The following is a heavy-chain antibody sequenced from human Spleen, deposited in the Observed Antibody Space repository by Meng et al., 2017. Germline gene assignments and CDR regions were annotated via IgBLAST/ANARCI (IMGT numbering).Heavy chain of an antibody. CDR1: GYSFTSYF. J-gene: IGHJ4*02. Sequence: QVQLVQSGAEVMKTGASVKVSCRASGYSFTSYFLHWVRQAPGRGLKWLATINANNGGTAYSQWFQGRVTLTRDTSTSTVYMELSSLESEDTAMYYCAREESPGHFDYLGQGTLVTVSS. V-gene: IGHV1-46*01. CDR3: AREESPGHFDY. CDR2: INANNGGT.